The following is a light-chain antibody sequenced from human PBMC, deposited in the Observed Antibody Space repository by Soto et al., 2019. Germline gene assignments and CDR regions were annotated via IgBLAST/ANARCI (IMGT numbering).Light chain of an antibody. CDR2: DAS. J-gene: IGKJ1*01. V-gene: IGKV1-5*01. CDR1: QSISSW. Sequence: DIQMTQSPSTLSASVGERVTITCRASQSISSWFAWYQQKPGKAPKLLIYDASSLESGVPSRFSGSGSGTEFTLTISSLQPDDFATYYCQQYNSYSRTFGQGTKVEIK. CDR3: QQYNSYSRT.